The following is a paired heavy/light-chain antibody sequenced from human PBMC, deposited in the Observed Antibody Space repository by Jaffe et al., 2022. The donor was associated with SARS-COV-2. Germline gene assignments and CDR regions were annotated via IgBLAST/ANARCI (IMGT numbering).Heavy chain of an antibody. CDR2: IDPSDSYT. J-gene: IGHJ4*02. D-gene: IGHD6-19*01. Sequence: EVQLVQSGAEVKKPGESLRISCKGSGYSFTNYWISWVRQMPGKGLEWMGRIDPSDSYTSYSPSFQGQVTMSADKSISTAYLQWSSLKASDTAMYYCARHWTGWFYFDSWGQGTLVTVSS. CDR1: GYSFTNYW. CDR3: ARHWTGWFYFDS. V-gene: IGHV5-10-1*03.
Light chain of an antibody. CDR1: QGIGNF. CDR3: QKYNSAPRYT. J-gene: IGKJ2*01. V-gene: IGKV1-27*01. Sequence: DIQMTQSPYSLSASVGDRVTITCRASQGIGNFLAWYQQKPGKVPKLLIYGASTLQSGVPSRFSGSGSGTDFTLSISSLQPEDVATYYCQKYNSAPRYTFGQGTKLEI. CDR2: GAS.